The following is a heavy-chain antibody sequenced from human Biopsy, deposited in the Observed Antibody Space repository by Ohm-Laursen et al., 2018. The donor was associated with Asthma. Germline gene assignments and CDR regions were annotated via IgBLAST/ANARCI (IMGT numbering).Heavy chain of an antibody. CDR3: ARGLRQSNWFDP. CDR2: GGSYYDGGLK. CDR1: GFTFRSYA. Sequence: LRLSCTASGFTFRSYAMHWVRQAPGKGLEWVAVGGSYYDGGLKYYADSVNGRFTVSRDDSKNTLYLQMNSLRPDDTALYFCARGLRQSNWFDPWGQGTLLTVFS. V-gene: IGHV3-30-3*01. D-gene: IGHD6-19*01. J-gene: IGHJ5*02.